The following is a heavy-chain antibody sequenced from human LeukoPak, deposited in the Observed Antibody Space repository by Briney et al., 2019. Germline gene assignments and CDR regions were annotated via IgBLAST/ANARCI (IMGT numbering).Heavy chain of an antibody. CDR2: IRSKANSYAT. D-gene: IGHD2-2*01. V-gene: IGHV3-73*01. CDR1: GFTFSGSA. Sequence: PGGSLRLSCAASGFTFSGSAMHWVRQASGKGLEWVGRIRSKANSYATAYAASVKGRFTISRDDSKNTAYLQMNSLKTEDTAVYYCTSGCSSTSCYSTGSDYWGQGTLVTVSS. CDR3: TSGCSSTSCYSTGSDY. J-gene: IGHJ4*02.